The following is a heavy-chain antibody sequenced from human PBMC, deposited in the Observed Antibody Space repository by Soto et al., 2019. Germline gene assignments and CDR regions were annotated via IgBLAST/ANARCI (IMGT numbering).Heavy chain of an antibody. Sequence: EVQLVESGGGLVKPGGSLRLSCAASGFTFSSYSMNWVRQAPGKGLEWVSSISSRSSYIYYADSVKGRFTLSRDTDQNYLYMKMNSLRAEDTAVYYCAIIQLGYGAFDIWGQGTMVTVSS. CDR1: GFTFSSYS. V-gene: IGHV3-21*01. CDR2: ISSRSSYI. D-gene: IGHD6-6*01. J-gene: IGHJ3*02. CDR3: AIIQLGYGAFDI.